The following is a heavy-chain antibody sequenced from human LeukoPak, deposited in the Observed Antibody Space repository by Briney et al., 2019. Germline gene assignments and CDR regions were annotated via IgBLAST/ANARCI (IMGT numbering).Heavy chain of an antibody. J-gene: IGHJ6*03. V-gene: IGHV4-39*01. CDR3: AAGGSGSYLRLPTYYYYYMDV. Sequence: SETLSLTCTVSGGSITSNSYYWGWIRQPPGKGLEWIGSIYYSGSTYYNPSLKSRVTISVDTSKNQFSLKLSSVTAADTAVYYCAAGGSGSYLRLPTYYYYYMDVWGKGTTVTISS. D-gene: IGHD3-10*01. CDR1: GGSITSNSYY. CDR2: IYYSGST.